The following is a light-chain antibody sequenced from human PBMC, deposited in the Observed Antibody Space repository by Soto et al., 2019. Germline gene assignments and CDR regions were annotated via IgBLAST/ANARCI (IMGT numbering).Light chain of an antibody. CDR2: GAS. J-gene: IGKJ4*01. V-gene: IGKV3-15*01. CDR3: QRYNNWPPLT. CDR1: QSVGSN. Sequence: EIVMTQSPATLSVSPGDRATLSCRASQSVGSNLAWYQQKPGQAPRLLIYGASTRATGIPARFSGSGSGTEFTLTISSLQSEDFAVYYCQRYNNWPPLTFGGGTKVAIK.